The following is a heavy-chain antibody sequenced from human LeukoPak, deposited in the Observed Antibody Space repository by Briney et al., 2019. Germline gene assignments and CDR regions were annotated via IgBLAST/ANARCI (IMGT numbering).Heavy chain of an antibody. CDR3: ARRLIVVVTATPSNWFDP. D-gene: IGHD2-21*02. CDR1: GGSFSGYY. CDR2: INHSGST. Sequence: PSETLSLTCAVYGGSFSGYYWSWIRQPPGKGLEWIGEINHSGSTNYNPSLKSRVTISVDTSKNQFSLKLSSVTAADTAVYYCARRLIVVVTATPSNWFDPWGQGTLVTVSS. J-gene: IGHJ5*02. V-gene: IGHV4-34*01.